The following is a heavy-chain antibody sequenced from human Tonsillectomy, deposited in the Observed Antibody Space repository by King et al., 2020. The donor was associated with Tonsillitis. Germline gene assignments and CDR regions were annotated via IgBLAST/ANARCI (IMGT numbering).Heavy chain of an antibody. CDR3: ARGADYSKLNWFDP. V-gene: IGHV3-74*01. J-gene: IGHJ5*02. Sequence: VQLVESGGGLVQPGGSLRLSCAASGFTFTSYWMHWVRQAPGKGLVWVSRINSDWSSTSYADSVKGRFTTSRDNAKNTLYLQMNSLRAEDTAVYYCARGADYSKLNWFDPWGQGALVTVSS. CDR2: INSDWSST. D-gene: IGHD4-11*01. CDR1: GFTFTSYW.